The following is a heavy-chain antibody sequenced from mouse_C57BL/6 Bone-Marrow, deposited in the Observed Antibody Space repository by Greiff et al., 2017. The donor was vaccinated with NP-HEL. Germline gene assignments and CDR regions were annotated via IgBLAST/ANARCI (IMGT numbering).Heavy chain of an antibody. D-gene: IGHD4-1*02. Sequence: QVQLQQSGAELVKPGASVKISCKASGYAFSSYWMNWVKQRPGKGLEWIGQIYPGDGDTNYNGKFKGKATLTADKSSSTAYMQLSSLTSEDSAVYFCARSSLNWDVGYWGQGTTLTVSS. CDR2: IYPGDGDT. J-gene: IGHJ2*01. V-gene: IGHV1-80*01. CDR3: ARSSLNWDVGY. CDR1: GYAFSSYW.